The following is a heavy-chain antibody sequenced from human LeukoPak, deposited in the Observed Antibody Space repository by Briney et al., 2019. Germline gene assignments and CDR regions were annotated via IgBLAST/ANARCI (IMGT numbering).Heavy chain of an antibody. V-gene: IGHV3-43*01. J-gene: IGHJ4*02. CDR2: ISWDGTRI. Sequence: GGSLRLSCAASGFTFDDYTMHWVRQAPGKGLDWVSLISWDGTRIYYADSVKGRFTISRDNSKNSLYLQMNSLRTEDTALYYCARAPYGNYGTLDYWGQGTLVTVSS. D-gene: IGHD4-11*01. CDR3: ARAPYGNYGTLDY. CDR1: GFTFDDYT.